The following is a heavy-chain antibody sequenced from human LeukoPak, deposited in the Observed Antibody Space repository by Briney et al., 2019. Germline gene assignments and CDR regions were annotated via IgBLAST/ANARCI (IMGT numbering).Heavy chain of an antibody. V-gene: IGHV3-11*04. J-gene: IGHJ5*02. CDR1: GFTFSDYY. D-gene: IGHD2-15*01. CDR2: ISSSGSTI. Sequence: GGSLRLSCAASGFTFSDYYMSWIRQAPGKGLEWVSYISSSGSTIYYADSVKGRFTISRDNAKNSLYLQMNSLRAEDTAVYYCARDGLRKDCSGGSCYSSTGNWFDPWGQGTLVTVSS. CDR3: ARDGLRKDCSGGSCYSSTGNWFDP.